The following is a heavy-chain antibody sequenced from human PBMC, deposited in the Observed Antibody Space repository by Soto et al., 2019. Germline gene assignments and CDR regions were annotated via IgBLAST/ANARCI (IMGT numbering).Heavy chain of an antibody. Sequence: SETLSLTCTVSSGSITRNNYYWGWVRQPPGKGLEWIGSFYYTGSTYYNPSLKNRFTISVDTSKNQFSLKLTSVTATDTAVYYCASGNSFGPIDYWGQGTLVTVSS. CDR1: SGSITRNNYY. CDR3: ASGNSFGPIDY. J-gene: IGHJ4*02. CDR2: FYYTGST. D-gene: IGHD5-18*01. V-gene: IGHV4-39*01.